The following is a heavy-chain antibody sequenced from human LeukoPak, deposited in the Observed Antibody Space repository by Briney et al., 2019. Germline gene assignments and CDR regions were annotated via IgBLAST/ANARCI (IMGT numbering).Heavy chain of an antibody. CDR3: ARAYYYDSSGYFDY. CDR1: GYTFTGYY. CDR2: INPNSGGT. V-gene: IGHV1-2*02. Sequence: ASVKVSCKASGYTFTGYYMHWVRQAPGQGLEWMGWINPNSGGTNYAQKFQGRVTMTRDTSISTAYMELSGLRSDDTAVYYCARAYYYDSSGYFDYWGQGTLVTVSS. J-gene: IGHJ4*02. D-gene: IGHD3-22*01.